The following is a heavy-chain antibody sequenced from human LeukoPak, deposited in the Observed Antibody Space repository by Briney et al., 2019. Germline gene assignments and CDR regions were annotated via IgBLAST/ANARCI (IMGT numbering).Heavy chain of an antibody. Sequence: ASVTLSFTASGYTFTVYYMHWVRQAPGQGLEWMGIINPSGGSTSYAQKFQGRVTMTRDTSTSTVYMELSSLRSEDTAVYYCAIGYCSSTSCRQHHYYYYMDVWGKGTTVTVSS. D-gene: IGHD2-2*01. V-gene: IGHV1-46*01. CDR1: GYTFTVYY. J-gene: IGHJ6*03. CDR2: INPSGGST. CDR3: AIGYCSSTSCRQHHYYYYMDV.